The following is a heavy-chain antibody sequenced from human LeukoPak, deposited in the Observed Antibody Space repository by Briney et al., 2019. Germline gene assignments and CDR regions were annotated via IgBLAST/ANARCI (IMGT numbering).Heavy chain of an antibody. CDR2: IYDGGST. D-gene: IGHD4-17*01. CDR3: ARFYGVPGGWFDP. CDR1: GITISSNH. Sequence: PGGSLRLSCAASGITISSNHMNWVRQAPGKGLEWVSVIYDGGSTHYADPVKGRFTISRDNSKNTLYLQMNSLRAEDTAVYYCARFYGVPGGWFDPWGQGTLVTVSS. V-gene: IGHV3-66*01. J-gene: IGHJ5*02.